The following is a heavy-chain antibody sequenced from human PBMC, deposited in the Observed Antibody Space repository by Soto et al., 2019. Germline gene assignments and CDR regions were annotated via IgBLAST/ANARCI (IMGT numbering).Heavy chain of an antibody. J-gene: IGHJ5*02. V-gene: IGHV4-39*01. CDR3: ARQNYDILTGYLKGYNWFDP. CDR2: IYYSGST. Sequence: SETLSLTCTVSGGSISSSSYYWGWIRQPPGKGLEWIGSIYYSGSTYYNPSLKSRVTISVDTSKNQFSLKLSSVTAADTAVYYCARQNYDILTGYLKGYNWFDPWGQGTLVTVSS. CDR1: GGSISSSSYY. D-gene: IGHD3-9*01.